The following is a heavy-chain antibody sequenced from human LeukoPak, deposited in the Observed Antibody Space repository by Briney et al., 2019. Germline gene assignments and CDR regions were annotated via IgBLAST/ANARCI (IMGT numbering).Heavy chain of an antibody. V-gene: IGHV3-64D*09. Sequence: GGSLRLSCSASVLTFSSYDMHWVRQAPGKGLEYVSAISSNGDNTHYSDSVKGRFTISRDNSKNTLYLQMSSLRAEDTAVYYCVKDQGEPDWGQGTLVTVSS. CDR1: VLTFSSYD. J-gene: IGHJ4*02. D-gene: IGHD1-14*01. CDR2: ISSNGDNT. CDR3: VKDQGEPD.